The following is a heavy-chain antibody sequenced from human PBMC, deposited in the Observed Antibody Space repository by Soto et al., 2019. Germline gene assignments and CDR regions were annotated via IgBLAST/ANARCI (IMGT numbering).Heavy chain of an antibody. J-gene: IGHJ6*02. CDR2: IYTSVST. CDR3: ARDLTLVGSEGYHYYCYAMDV. D-gene: IGHD2-15*01. V-gene: IGHV4-4*07. Sequence: SETLSLTCTVSGGSISSYYWSWIRQPAGKGLEWIGRIYTSVSTNYNPSLKSRVTMSVDTSKNQFSLKLSSVTAADTAVYYCARDLTLVGSEGYHYYCYAMDVWGQGTRVTVSS. CDR1: GGSISSYY.